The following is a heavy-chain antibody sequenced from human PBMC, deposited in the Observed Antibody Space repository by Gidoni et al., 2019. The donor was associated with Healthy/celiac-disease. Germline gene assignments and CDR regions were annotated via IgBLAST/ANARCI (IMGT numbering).Heavy chain of an antibody. V-gene: IGHV3-23*01. CDR2: ISGSGGST. CDR3: AKTYYDILTGYAYFDY. D-gene: IGHD3-9*01. J-gene: IGHJ4*02. Sequence: EVQLLESGGGLVQPGGSLRLSCAASGFTFSSYAMSWVRQAPGKGLEWVSAISGSGGSTYYADSVKGRFTISRDNSKNTLYLQMNSLRAEDTAVYYCAKTYYDILTGYAYFDYWGQGTLVTVSS. CDR1: GFTFSSYA.